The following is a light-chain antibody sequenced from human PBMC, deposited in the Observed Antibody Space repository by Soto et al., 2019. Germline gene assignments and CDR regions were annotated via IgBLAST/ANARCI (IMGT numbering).Light chain of an antibody. CDR3: SSYGTSSTYV. V-gene: IGLV2-14*01. J-gene: IGLJ1*01. CDR2: EVT. CDR1: SSDVGYYDY. Sequence: QSALTQPASVSGSLGQSITISCTGTSSDVGYYDYVSWYQQHPGKAPKRMIYEVTNRPSGGSNRFSGSKSGNTASLTISGFQAEDEADYYCSSYGTSSTYVFGTGTKPAAL.